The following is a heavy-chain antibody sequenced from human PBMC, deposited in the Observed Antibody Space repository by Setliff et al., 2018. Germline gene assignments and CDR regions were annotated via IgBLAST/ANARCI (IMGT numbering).Heavy chain of an antibody. V-gene: IGHV4-34*01. D-gene: IGHD6-13*01. CDR1: GGSISSYY. Sequence: SETLSLTCTVSGGSISSYYWSWIRQPPGKGLEWIGEINHSGSTNYNPSLKSRVTISVDTSKNQFSLKLSSVTAADTAVYYCARGRIAAALYYFDYWGQGTLVTVSS. J-gene: IGHJ4*02. CDR3: ARGRIAAALYYFDY. CDR2: INHSGST.